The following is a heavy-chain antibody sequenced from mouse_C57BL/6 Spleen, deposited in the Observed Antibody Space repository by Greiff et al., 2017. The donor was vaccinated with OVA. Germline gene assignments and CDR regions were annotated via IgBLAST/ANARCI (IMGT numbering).Heavy chain of an antibody. J-gene: IGHJ2*01. Sequence: VQLKQSGAELVKPGASVKLSCTASGFNIKDYYMHWVKQRTEQGLEWIGRIDPEDGETKYAPKLQGKATITADTSSNTAYLQLSSLTSEDTAVYYCARGGRRAYYCDYWGQGTTLTVSS. CDR2: IDPEDGET. CDR3: ARGGRRAYYCDY. D-gene: IGHD3-1*01. V-gene: IGHV14-2*01. CDR1: GFNIKDYY.